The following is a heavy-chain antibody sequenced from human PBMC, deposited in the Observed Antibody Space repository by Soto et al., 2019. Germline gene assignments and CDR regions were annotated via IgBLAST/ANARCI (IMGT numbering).Heavy chain of an antibody. V-gene: IGHV3-7*01. J-gene: IGHJ4*01. CDR2: IKQDGSEK. D-gene: IGHD1-20*01. CDR1: GFTFSNYW. Sequence: EVQLVDSGGGLVQPGGSLRLSCAASGFTFSNYWMSWVRQAPGKGLEWVANIKQDGSEKYYMDSVRGRFTLSRDNAKNSLHLQMSSLRAEDTAMYFCARVAYNNGRIFDYWGQGTLVTVSS. CDR3: ARVAYNNGRIFDY.